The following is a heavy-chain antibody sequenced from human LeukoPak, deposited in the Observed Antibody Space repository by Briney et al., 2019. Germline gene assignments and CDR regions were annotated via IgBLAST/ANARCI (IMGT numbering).Heavy chain of an antibody. J-gene: IGHJ5*02. Sequence: PGGSLRLPCAPSGFTFSSYAMHWVRQAPGKGLEWVANIKQDGSEKNYVDSVKGRFSISRDNAKNSLYLQMNSLRAEDTAVYYCVRGGYYYGAWGQGTLVTVSS. CDR3: VRGGYYYGA. CDR1: GFTFSSYA. V-gene: IGHV3-7*01. D-gene: IGHD5-18*01. CDR2: IKQDGSEK.